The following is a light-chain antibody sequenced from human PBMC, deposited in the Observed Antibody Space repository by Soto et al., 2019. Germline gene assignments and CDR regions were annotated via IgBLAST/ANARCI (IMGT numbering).Light chain of an antibody. V-gene: IGKV3-20*01. CDR3: QQYGSSPLT. CDR2: GAS. CDR1: QSVSSTY. J-gene: IGKJ4*01. Sequence: EIVLTQSPGTLSLSPGERATLSCRASQSVSSTYLAWYQQKPGQAPRLVIYGASSRATGIPDRFSGSGSGTDFSLTISSLEPEDFAVYYCQQYGSSPLTFGGGTKVEIK.